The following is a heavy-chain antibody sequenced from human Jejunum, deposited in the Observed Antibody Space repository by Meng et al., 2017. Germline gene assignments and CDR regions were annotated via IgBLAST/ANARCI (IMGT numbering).Heavy chain of an antibody. CDR3: VRRRGGASSFFDL. CDR1: GWTYTDNY. Sequence: QVLVQEWGVGLWRHSETISPTCGIHGWTYTDNYGSWNRQAPASCLEYIGNIHVARTTTYMPSVRIRLTISLDRSNNQLSLNLQSVTAADTGTYSCVRRRGGASSFFDLWGPGTLVTVSS. V-gene: IGHV4-34*01. J-gene: IGHJ5*02. CDR2: IHVARTT. D-gene: IGHD2-21*01.